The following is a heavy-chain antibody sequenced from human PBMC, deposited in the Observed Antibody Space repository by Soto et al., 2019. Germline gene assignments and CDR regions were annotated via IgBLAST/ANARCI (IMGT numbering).Heavy chain of an antibody. CDR1: GFTFTNYW. CDR2: IKQDGSEK. Sequence: EAQLVESGGGLVQPGGSLRLSCAASGFTFTNYWMSWVRQAPGKGLEWVANIKQDGSEKYYADSAKGRFIISRDNAKTSLYLQMNSLRAEDTAVYYCARDIGVFGSGYPEGGFDYWGQGTPVTVSS. V-gene: IGHV3-7*01. CDR3: ARDIGVFGSGYPEGGFDY. J-gene: IGHJ4*02. D-gene: IGHD3-3*01.